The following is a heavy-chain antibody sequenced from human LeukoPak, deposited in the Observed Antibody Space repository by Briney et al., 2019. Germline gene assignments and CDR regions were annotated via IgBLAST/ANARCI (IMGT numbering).Heavy chain of an antibody. Sequence: PSETLSLTCTVSGGSISSSSDYWAWIRQPPGKGLEWIGTVFYSGSTYYNPSLKSRVTISVDTSKNQFSLKLSSATAADTAVYYCARIAYYGSGSYYGYYFDYWGQGTLVTVSS. J-gene: IGHJ4*02. CDR1: GGSISSSSDY. CDR2: VFYSGST. V-gene: IGHV4-39*01. CDR3: ARIAYYGSGSYYGYYFDY. D-gene: IGHD3-10*01.